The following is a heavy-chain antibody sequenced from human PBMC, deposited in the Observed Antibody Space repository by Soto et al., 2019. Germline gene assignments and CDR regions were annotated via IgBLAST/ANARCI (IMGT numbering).Heavy chain of an antibody. CDR2: ISYDGSNK. Sequence: HPGGSLALGCASSVFTFSSYAMHWVRQAPGKGLEWVAVISYDGSNKYYADSVKGRFTISRDNSKNTLYLQMNSLRAEDTAVYYCARDRAMASWDWFEPWGKGTLVTVSS. CDR3: ARDRAMASWDWFEP. CDR1: VFTFSSYA. J-gene: IGHJ5*02. D-gene: IGHD5-18*01. V-gene: IGHV3-30-3*01.